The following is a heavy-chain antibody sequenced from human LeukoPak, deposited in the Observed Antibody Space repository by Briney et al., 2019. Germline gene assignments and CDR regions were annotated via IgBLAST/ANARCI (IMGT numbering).Heavy chain of an antibody. V-gene: IGHV3-64*01. CDR2: ISSNGGST. Sequence: PGGSLRLSCAASGFTFRSYGMHWVRQAPGKGLEYVAAISSNGGSTDYANSVKGRFTISRDNSKNTLYLQMGSLRAEDMAVYYCARISSSYDYDHWGQGTLVTVSS. CDR3: ARISSSYDYDH. D-gene: IGHD6-6*01. CDR1: GFTFRSYG. J-gene: IGHJ4*02.